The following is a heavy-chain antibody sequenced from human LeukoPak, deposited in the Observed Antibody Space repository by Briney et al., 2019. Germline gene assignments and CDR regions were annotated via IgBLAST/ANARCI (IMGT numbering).Heavy chain of an antibody. V-gene: IGHV4-61*03. Sequence: SETLSLTCAVSGGSFSSGSYYGSWIRQPRGRGLEWIVCIYYSGSTNYNPSLKSRITITVKTSKNHFSLKLSSVTAAHTAVYYCARSVLRYFDWLSKPYYFDYWGQGTLVTVSS. CDR2: IYYSGST. J-gene: IGHJ4*02. CDR1: GGSFSSGSYY. D-gene: IGHD3-9*01. CDR3: ARSVLRYFDWLSKPYYFDY.